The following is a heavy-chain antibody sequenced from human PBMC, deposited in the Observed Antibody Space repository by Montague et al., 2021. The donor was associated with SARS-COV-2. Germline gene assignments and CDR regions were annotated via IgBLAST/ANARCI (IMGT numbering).Heavy chain of an antibody. CDR3: ARAVIYGGYAFAYFDF. D-gene: IGHD5-12*01. J-gene: IGHJ4*02. CDR1: GGSISTDSYY. V-gene: IGHV4-61*02. Sequence: TLSLTCTVSGGSISTDSYYWSWIRQPAGKGLEWIGRVYTTGSTNYNPSLKSRVTISGDTSRSQFSLRLTSVTAADTAMYYCARAVIYGGYAFAYFDFWGQGVVVTVSS. CDR2: VYTTGST.